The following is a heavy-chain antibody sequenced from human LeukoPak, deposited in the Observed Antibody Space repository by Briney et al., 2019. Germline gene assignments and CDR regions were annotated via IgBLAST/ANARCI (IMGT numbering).Heavy chain of an antibody. D-gene: IGHD2-15*01. Sequence: SGPTLVNPTQAHTLTCSFSWFSLITSGVGVAWIRQPPGKALEWLALIYWDDVKRYSPSLKSRLTITKDTSENQVVLTMTNMDPVDTATYYCTHWGGCSGGSCTVFDYWVQGPLVTVSS. V-gene: IGHV2-5*02. J-gene: IGHJ4*02. CDR2: IYWDDVK. CDR3: THWGGCSGGSCTVFDY. CDR1: WFSLITSGVG.